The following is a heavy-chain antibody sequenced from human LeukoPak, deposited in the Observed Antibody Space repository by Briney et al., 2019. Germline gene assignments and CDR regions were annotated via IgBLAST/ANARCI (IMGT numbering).Heavy chain of an antibody. D-gene: IGHD3-10*01. Sequence: GGSLRLSCAASGFTFSSYSMNRVRQAPGKGLEWVSYISSSSSTIYYADSVKGRFTISRDNAKNSLYLQMNSLRAEDTAVYYCARGSRDRAFDIWGQGTMVTVSS. J-gene: IGHJ3*02. V-gene: IGHV3-48*04. CDR2: ISSSSSTI. CDR1: GFTFSSYS. CDR3: ARGSRDRAFDI.